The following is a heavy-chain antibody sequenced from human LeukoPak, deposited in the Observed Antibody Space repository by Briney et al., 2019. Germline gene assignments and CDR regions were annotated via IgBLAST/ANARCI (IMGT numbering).Heavy chain of an antibody. J-gene: IGHJ5*02. V-gene: IGHV4-4*07. CDR1: GGSTITYY. D-gene: IGHD2/OR15-2a*01. Sequence: SETLSLTYTVSGGSTITYYWSWIRQPAGRGLEWIGRIYTGGNTNYNPSLRSRLTLSVDTSKNQFSLKLSSVTAADTAVYYCAREDLYCDNPMCLNWFDRWGQGILVTVSS. CDR2: IYTGGNT. CDR3: AREDLYCDNPMCLNWFDR.